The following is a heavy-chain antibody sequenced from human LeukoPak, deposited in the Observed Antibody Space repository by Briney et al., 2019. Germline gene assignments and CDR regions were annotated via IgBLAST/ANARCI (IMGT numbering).Heavy chain of an antibody. Sequence: ASVKVSCKASGYTFTGYYMHWVRQAPGQGLAWMGWINPNSGGTNYAQKFQGRVTMTRDTSISTAYMELSRLRSDDTAVYYCARGGELLSFADYYFDYWGQGTLVTVSS. CDR2: INPNSGGT. CDR3: ARGGELLSFADYYFDY. CDR1: GYTFTGYY. D-gene: IGHD1-26*01. V-gene: IGHV1-2*02. J-gene: IGHJ4*02.